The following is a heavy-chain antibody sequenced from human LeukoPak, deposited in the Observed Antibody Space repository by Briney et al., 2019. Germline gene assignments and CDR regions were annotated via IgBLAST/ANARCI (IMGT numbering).Heavy chain of an antibody. V-gene: IGHV4-30-4*01. CDR2: IYYSGST. CDR1: GGSISSGDYY. CDR3: ARAQYYDFWIDY. J-gene: IGHJ4*02. Sequence: SETLSLTCTVSGGSISSGDYYWSWIRQPPGKSLEWIGYIYYSGSTYYNPSLKSRVTISVDTSKNQFSLKLSSVTAADTAVYYCARAQYYDFWIDYWGQGTLVTVSS. D-gene: IGHD3-3*01.